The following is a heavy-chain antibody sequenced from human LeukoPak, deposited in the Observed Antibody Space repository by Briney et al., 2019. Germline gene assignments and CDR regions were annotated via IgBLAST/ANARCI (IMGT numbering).Heavy chain of an antibody. Sequence: GESLKISCKASGYTFTGYYMHWVRQAPGQGLEWMGWINPNSGGTNYAQKFQGRVTMTRDTSISTAYMELSRLRSDDTAVYYCATGYSGYVFYFDYWGQGTLVTVSS. CDR3: ATGYSGYVFYFDY. CDR2: INPNSGGT. D-gene: IGHD5-12*01. V-gene: IGHV1-2*02. CDR1: GYTFTGYY. J-gene: IGHJ4*02.